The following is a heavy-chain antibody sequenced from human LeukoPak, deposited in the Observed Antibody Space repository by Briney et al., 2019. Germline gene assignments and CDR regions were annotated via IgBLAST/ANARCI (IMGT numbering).Heavy chain of an antibody. J-gene: IGHJ4*02. CDR2: ISSSSSYI. CDR1: GFTFSSYS. D-gene: IGHD5-12*01. CDR3: ARDSLSGPADY. V-gene: IGHV3-21*01. Sequence: GGSLRLSCAASGFTFSSYSMNWVRQAPGKGLEWVSSISSSSSYIYYADSVKGRFTISRDNAKNSLYLQMNSLRAVDTAVYYCARDSLSGPADYWGQGTLVTVSS.